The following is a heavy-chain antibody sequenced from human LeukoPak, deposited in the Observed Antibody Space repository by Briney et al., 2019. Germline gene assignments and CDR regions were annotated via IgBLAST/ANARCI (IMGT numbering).Heavy chain of an antibody. CDR1: GFTFSSYA. CDR2: ISGSGGST. V-gene: IGHV3-23*01. J-gene: IGHJ4*02. Sequence: GVSLRLSCAASGFTFSSYAMSWVREAPGKGLEWVSAISGSGGSTYYADSVTGRFTISRDNSKNTLYLQMNSLRAEDTAVYYCAKVLSGYGDWRFDYWGQGTLVTVSS. D-gene: IGHD4-17*01. CDR3: AKVLSGYGDWRFDY.